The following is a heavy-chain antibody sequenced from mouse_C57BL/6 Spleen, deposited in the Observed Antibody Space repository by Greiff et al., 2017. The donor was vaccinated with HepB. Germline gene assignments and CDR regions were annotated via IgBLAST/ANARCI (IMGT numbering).Heavy chain of an antibody. CDR1: GYTFTSYW. CDR2: IDPSDSYT. D-gene: IGHD1-1*01. V-gene: IGHV1-50*01. CDR3: ARYLYGSRPAWFAY. Sequence: QVQLQQPGAELVKPGASVKLSCKASGYTFTSYWMQWVKQRPGQGLEWIGEIDPSDSYTNYNQKFKGKATLTVDTSSSTAYMQLSSLTSADSAVYYCARYLYGSRPAWFAYWGQGTLVTVSA. J-gene: IGHJ3*01.